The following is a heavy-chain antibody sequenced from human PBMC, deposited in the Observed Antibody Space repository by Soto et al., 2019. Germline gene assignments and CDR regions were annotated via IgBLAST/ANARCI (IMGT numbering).Heavy chain of an antibody. V-gene: IGHV5-51*01. D-gene: IGHD5-18*01. CDR1: GYSFTGYW. J-gene: IGHJ6*02. CDR3: ASSSYGTYYYYGMDV. Sequence: GESLKISCKGSGYSFTGYWIGWVRQMPGKGLEWMGIIYPGDSDTRYSPSFQGQVTISADKSISTAYLQWSSLKASDTAMYYCASSSYGTYYYYGMDVWGQGTTVTVSS. CDR2: IYPGDSDT.